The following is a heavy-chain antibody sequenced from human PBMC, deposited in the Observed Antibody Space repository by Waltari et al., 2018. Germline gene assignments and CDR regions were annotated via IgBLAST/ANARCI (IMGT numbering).Heavy chain of an antibody. CDR3: ARDSTRRFDY. CDR1: GFSFGSYW. CDR2: INEDGSEK. D-gene: IGHD6-6*01. V-gene: IGHV3-7*01. J-gene: IGHJ4*02. Sequence: EVQLVESGGGLVQPGGSLRLSCAGTGFSFGSYWMTWVRQAPGKGLEWVASINEDGSEKQYVDSVKGRFTISRDNAKNSLYLQMNSLRADDTAVYYCARDSTRRFDYWGQGTLVTVSS.